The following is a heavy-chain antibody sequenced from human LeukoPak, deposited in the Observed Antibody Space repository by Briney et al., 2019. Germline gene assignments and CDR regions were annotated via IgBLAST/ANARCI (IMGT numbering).Heavy chain of an antibody. V-gene: IGHV4-39*07. CDR3: AKSFQQWLANFDY. Sequence: PSETLSLTCTVSGGSISSNDYYWGWIRQPPGKGLEWIGNIYYSGSTYYHPSLKSRVTISVDTSKNQFSLKLSSVTAADTAVYYCAKSFQQWLANFDYWGQGTLVTVSS. D-gene: IGHD6-19*01. CDR1: GGSISSNDYY. CDR2: IYYSGST. J-gene: IGHJ4*02.